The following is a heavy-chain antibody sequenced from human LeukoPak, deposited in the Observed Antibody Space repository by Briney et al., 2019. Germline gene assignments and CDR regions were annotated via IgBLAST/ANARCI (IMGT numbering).Heavy chain of an antibody. V-gene: IGHV1-18*01. D-gene: IGHD2-2*01. CDR1: GGTFSSYA. Sequence: GSSVKVSCKASGGTFSSYAISWVRQAPGQGLEWMGWISAYNGNTNYAQKLQGRVTMTTDTSTSTAYMELRSLRSDDTAVYYCARAGDIVVVAVTGAGYYYMDVWAKGPRSPSP. CDR2: ISAYNGNT. J-gene: IGHJ6*03. CDR3: ARAGDIVVVAVTGAGYYYMDV.